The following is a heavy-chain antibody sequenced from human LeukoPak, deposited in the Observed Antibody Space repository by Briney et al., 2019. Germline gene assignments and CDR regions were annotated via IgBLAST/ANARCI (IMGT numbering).Heavy chain of an antibody. D-gene: IGHD1-26*01. CDR3: AFEIGRSQGAFDI. V-gene: IGHV3-33*01. J-gene: IGHJ3*02. CDR1: GFIFSKYA. Sequence: GRSLRLSCAASGFIFSKYAMHWVRQTPGKGLEWVAAIWNDGSDENYADSVKGRFTISGDNSKNTLYLQMNSLRAEDTAVYYCAFEIGRSQGAFDIWGQGTMITVSS. CDR2: IWNDGSDE.